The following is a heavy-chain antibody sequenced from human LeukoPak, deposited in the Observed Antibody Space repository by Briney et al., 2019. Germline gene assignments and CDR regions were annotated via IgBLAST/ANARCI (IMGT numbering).Heavy chain of an antibody. Sequence: GESLKISCKCSGYSFSNYWIGWVRQMPGKGLEWMAIINPGNSDTKYNPAFQGQVTISADKSISTAYLQWGSLKASDSAMYYCARRSSSEFWGQGTLVTVSS. D-gene: IGHD6-6*01. CDR1: GYSFSNYW. CDR3: ARRSSSEF. CDR2: INPGNSDT. J-gene: IGHJ4*02. V-gene: IGHV5-51*01.